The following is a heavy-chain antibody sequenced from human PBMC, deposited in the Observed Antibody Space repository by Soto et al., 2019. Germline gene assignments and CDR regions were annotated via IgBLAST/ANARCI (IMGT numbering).Heavy chain of an antibody. Sequence: GGSLRLSCAASGFTFSSYGMHWVRQAPGKGLEWVAVISYDGSNKYYADSVKGRFTISRDNSKNTLYLQMNSLRAEDTAVYYCAKRGITGTSMDVWGQGTTLTVSS. D-gene: IGHD1-20*01. CDR3: AKRGITGTSMDV. CDR2: ISYDGSNK. CDR1: GFTFSSYG. J-gene: IGHJ6*02. V-gene: IGHV3-30*18.